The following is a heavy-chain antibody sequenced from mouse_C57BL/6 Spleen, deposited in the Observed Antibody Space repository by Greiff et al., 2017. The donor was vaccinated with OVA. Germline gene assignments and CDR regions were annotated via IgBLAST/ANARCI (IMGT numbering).Heavy chain of an antibody. CDR3: ERFDGYYTSHWYFDV. CDR2: IHPNSGST. D-gene: IGHD2-3*01. CDR1: GYTFTSYW. Sequence: QVQLQQPGAELVKPGASVKLSCKASGYTFTSYWMHWVKQRPGQGLEWIGMIHPNSGSTNYNEKFKSKATLTVDKSSSTAYMQLSSLTSEDSAVYYCERFDGYYTSHWYFDVWGTGTTVTVSS. V-gene: IGHV1-64*01. J-gene: IGHJ1*03.